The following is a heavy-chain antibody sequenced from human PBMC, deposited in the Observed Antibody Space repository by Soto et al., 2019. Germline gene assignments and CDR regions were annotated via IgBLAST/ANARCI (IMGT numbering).Heavy chain of an antibody. V-gene: IGHV4-4*02. D-gene: IGHD3-3*01. CDR3: ARGRYDFWSGYYKATNNWFDP. Sequence: PSETLSLTCAVSGGSISSSNWWSWVRQPPGKGLEWIGEIYHSGSTNYNPSLKSRVTISVDKSKNQFSLKLSSVTAADTAVYYCARGRYDFWSGYYKATNNWFDPWGQGTLVTVSS. J-gene: IGHJ5*02. CDR1: GGSISSSNW. CDR2: IYHSGST.